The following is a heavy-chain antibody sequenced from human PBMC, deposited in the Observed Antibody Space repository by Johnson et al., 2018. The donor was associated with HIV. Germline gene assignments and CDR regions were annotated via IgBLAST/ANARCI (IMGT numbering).Heavy chain of an antibody. CDR3: VRARGYSLAFDI. CDR2: IRGSGDGT. CDR1: GFTFSSHA. J-gene: IGHJ3*02. Sequence: EVQLVESGGGLVQPGGSLRLSCAGSGFTFSSHAMSWVRQAPGKGLEWVSAIRGSGDGTYYADSVKGRFTISRDNSKNTLYLQMNSLRAGDTAVYYCVRARGYSLAFDIWGQGTMVTVSS. D-gene: IGHD2-21*01. V-gene: IGHV3-23*04.